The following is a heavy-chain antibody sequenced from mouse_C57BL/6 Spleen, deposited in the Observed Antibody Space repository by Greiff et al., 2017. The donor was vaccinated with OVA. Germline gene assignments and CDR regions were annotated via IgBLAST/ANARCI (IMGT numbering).Heavy chain of an antibody. CDR2: ISDGGSYT. V-gene: IGHV5-4*01. D-gene: IGHD1-1*01. CDR3: ARDTDGSSYFWYFDV. Sequence: DVKLQESGGGLVKPGGSLKLSCAASGFTFSSYAMSWVRQTPEKRLEWVATISDGGSYTYYPDNVKGRFTISRDNAKNNLYLQMSHLKSEDTAMYYCARDTDGSSYFWYFDVWGTGTTVTVSS. J-gene: IGHJ1*03. CDR1: GFTFSSYA.